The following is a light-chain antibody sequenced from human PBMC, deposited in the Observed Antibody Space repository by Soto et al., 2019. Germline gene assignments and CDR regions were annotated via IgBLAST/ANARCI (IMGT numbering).Light chain of an antibody. CDR2: DAS. CDR1: QSVSSY. CDR3: QQRSNWPIT. J-gene: IGKJ5*01. Sequence: ERGLTQSPGTLSVSPRERATLSCRASQSVSSYLAWYQQKPGQAPRLLIYDASNRATGIPARFSGSGSGTDFTVTISSLEPEDFAVYYCQQRSNWPITFGQGTRLEIK. V-gene: IGKV3-11*01.